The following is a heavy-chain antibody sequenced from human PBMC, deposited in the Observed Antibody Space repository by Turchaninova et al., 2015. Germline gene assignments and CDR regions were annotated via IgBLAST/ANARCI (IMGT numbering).Heavy chain of an antibody. V-gene: IGHV4-4*07. Sequence: QVQLQESGPGLVKPSETLSLTCTVSGGSISSYYWIWIRQPAGKGLEWIGRVYTSGGIDYNPTLNSRVTISVDKSKGQFSLKLSSVTAEDTVVYVWAHSGYAFNFEFWGQATLVTVAS. D-gene: IGHD5-12*01. CDR3: AHSGYAFNFEF. CDR1: GGSISSYY. J-gene: IGHJ4*02. CDR2: VYTSGGI.